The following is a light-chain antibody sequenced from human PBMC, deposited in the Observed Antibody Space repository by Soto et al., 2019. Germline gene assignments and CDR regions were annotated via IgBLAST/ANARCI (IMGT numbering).Light chain of an antibody. V-gene: IGKV1-39*01. Sequence: DIQMTQSPSSLSASVGDRVTITRRASQSISSYLNWYQQKPGKAPKLLIYAASSLQSGVPSRFSGSVSGTDFTLTISSLQPEDFATYYCQQSYSTPRTFGQGTKVDIK. CDR2: AAS. CDR1: QSISSY. J-gene: IGKJ1*01. CDR3: QQSYSTPRT.